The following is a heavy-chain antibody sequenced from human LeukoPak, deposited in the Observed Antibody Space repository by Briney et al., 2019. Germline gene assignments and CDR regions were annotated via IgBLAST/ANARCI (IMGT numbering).Heavy chain of an antibody. J-gene: IGHJ4*02. CDR1: GFSISSDYY. CDR3: ARDRGGPIHDY. Sequence: SETLSLTCAVSGFSISSDYYWAWVRQPPGKGLEWIGSIYHSGSAYYIPSLRTRVTISLDTTENQFSLRLTTVSVADTAVYYCARDRGGPIHDYWGQGTLVTVSS. D-gene: IGHD2-2*02. CDR2: IYHSGSA. V-gene: IGHV4-38-2*01.